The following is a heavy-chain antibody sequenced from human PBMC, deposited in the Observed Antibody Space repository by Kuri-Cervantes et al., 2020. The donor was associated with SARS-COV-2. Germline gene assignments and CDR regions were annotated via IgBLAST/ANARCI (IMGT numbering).Heavy chain of an antibody. D-gene: IGHD5-18*01. CDR1: GFTFSSYA. CDR2: ISGSGGST. J-gene: IGHJ4*02. CDR3: ARDEDTAMATYYFDY. V-gene: IGHV3-23*01. Sequence: LSLTCAASGFTFSSYAMSWVRQAPGKGLEWVSAISGSGGSTYYADSVKGRFTISRDNSKNTLYLQMNSLRAEDTAVYYCARDEDTAMATYYFDYWGQGTLVTVSS.